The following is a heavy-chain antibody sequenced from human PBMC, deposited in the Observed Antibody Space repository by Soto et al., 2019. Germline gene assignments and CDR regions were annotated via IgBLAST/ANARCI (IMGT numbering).Heavy chain of an antibody. J-gene: IGHJ4*02. CDR3: ARDRSITMVRGVPDY. D-gene: IGHD3-10*01. Sequence: GGSLRLSCAASGFTFSGYSMNWVRQAPGKGLEWVSYISSSSSTIYYADSVKGRFTISRDNAKNSLYLQMNSLRAEDTAVYYCARDRSITMVRGVPDYWGQGTLVTVSS. CDR1: GFTFSGYS. CDR2: ISSSSSTI. V-gene: IGHV3-48*01.